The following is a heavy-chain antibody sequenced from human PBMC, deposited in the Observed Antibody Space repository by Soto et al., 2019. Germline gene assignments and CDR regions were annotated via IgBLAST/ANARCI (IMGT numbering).Heavy chain of an antibody. V-gene: IGHV4-59*08. J-gene: IGHJ6*02. CDR2: IYYSGST. Sequence: SETLSLTWTVSGGSISNYYWTWIRQPPGKGLEWLGYIYYSGSTYYNPSLKSRVTISVDTSKNQFSLKLSSVTAADTAVYYCARVCGFWSGYYTDLDYGMDVWGQGTTVTVSS. D-gene: IGHD3-3*01. CDR1: GGSISNYY. CDR3: ARVCGFWSGYYTDLDYGMDV.